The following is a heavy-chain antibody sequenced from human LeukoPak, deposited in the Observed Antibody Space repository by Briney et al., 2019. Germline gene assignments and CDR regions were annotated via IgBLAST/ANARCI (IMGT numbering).Heavy chain of an antibody. Sequence: ASVKVSCKASGYTFTSYGISWVRQAPGQGLEWMGWISAYNGNTNYAQKLQGRVTITADKSTSTAYMELSSLRSEDTAVYYCARGPIVVVPAGPFDYWGQGTLVTVSS. CDR2: ISAYNGNT. J-gene: IGHJ4*02. CDR3: ARGPIVVVPAGPFDY. V-gene: IGHV1-18*01. CDR1: GYTFTSYG. D-gene: IGHD2-2*01.